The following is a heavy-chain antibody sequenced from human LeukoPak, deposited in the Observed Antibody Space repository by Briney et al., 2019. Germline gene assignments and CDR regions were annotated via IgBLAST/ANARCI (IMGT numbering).Heavy chain of an antibody. V-gene: IGHV3-48*01. CDR2: ISSSSSTI. Sequence: GGSLRLSCAASGFTFSSYSMNWVRQAPGKGLEWVSYISSSSSTIYYADSVKGRFTISRDNSKNTLYLQMNSLRAEDTAVYYCARDRCSGGSCYFLDYWGQGTLVTVSS. CDR1: GFTFSSYS. D-gene: IGHD2-15*01. J-gene: IGHJ4*02. CDR3: ARDRCSGGSCYFLDY.